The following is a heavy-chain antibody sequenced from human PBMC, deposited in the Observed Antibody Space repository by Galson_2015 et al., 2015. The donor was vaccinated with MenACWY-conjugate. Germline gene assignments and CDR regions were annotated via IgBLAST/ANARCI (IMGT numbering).Heavy chain of an antibody. Sequence: SLRLSCAASGFTFSSYAMSWVRQAPGKGLEWVSAISGSGGSTYYADSVKGRFTISRDNAKNSLFLQMNSLRAEDTAVYYCPYGDSHDAFDIWGQGTMVTVSS. CDR2: ISGSGGST. D-gene: IGHD4-17*01. J-gene: IGHJ3*02. CDR1: GFTFSSYA. CDR3: PYGDSHDAFDI. V-gene: IGHV3-23*01.